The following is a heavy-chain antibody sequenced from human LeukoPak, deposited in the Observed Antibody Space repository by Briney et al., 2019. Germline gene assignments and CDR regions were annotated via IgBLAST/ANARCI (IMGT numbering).Heavy chain of an antibody. CDR1: GGSISSSSYY. CDR3: AGQPPRNTVDF. J-gene: IGHJ4*02. CDR2: IYYSGST. Sequence: PSETLSLTCTVSGGSISSSSYYWGWIRQPPGKGLEWIGSIYYSGSTYYNPSLKSRVTISVDTAKNQFCLNLSSLTAADTPVYYCAGQPPRNTVDFWGPGTLVTVSS. V-gene: IGHV4-39*01. D-gene: IGHD2/OR15-2a*01.